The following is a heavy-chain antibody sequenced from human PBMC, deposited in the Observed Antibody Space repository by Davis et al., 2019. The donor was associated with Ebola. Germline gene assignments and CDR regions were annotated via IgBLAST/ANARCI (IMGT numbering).Heavy chain of an antibody. J-gene: IGHJ4*02. V-gene: IGHV5-51*01. CDR3: ARRMHVTIFGTDIDRKPGFDY. CDR2: IYTGDSDT. Sequence: GESLKISCKASGSSFSTHWICRVRQMPGKGLEWMGIIYTGDSDTRYSPSFRGQVTMSADKSIKTAFLQWSSLKASDTAMYYCARRMHVTIFGTDIDRKPGFDYWGQGTLVTVSS. CDR1: GSSFSTHW. D-gene: IGHD3-3*01.